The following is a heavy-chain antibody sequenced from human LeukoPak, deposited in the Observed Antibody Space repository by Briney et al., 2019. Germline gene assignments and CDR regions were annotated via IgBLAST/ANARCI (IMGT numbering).Heavy chain of an antibody. CDR2: INPNSGGT. D-gene: IGHD6-6*01. J-gene: IGHJ6*03. Sequence: ASVKVPCKASGYTFTGYYMHWVRQAPGQGLEWMGWINPNSGGTNYAQKFQGRVTMTRDTSISTAYMELSRLRSDDTAVYYCARDWSIAARSRHYYYYYVDVCGKGTTVTVSS. V-gene: IGHV1-2*02. CDR1: GYTFTGYY. CDR3: ARDWSIAARSRHYYYYYVDV.